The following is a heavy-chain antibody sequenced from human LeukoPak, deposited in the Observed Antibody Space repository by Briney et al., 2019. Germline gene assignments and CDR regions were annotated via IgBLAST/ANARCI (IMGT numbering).Heavy chain of an antibody. Sequence: SETLSLTCIVSGGSVTSGNYYWTWIRQHPGKGLEWIGYIYYSGSTYYNPSLKSRVTISVDTSKNQFSLNLSSVTAADTAVYYCARDFSGYSAFDIWGQGTMVTVSS. CDR2: IYYSGST. CDR3: ARDFSGYSAFDI. D-gene: IGHD5-18*01. V-gene: IGHV4-31*03. J-gene: IGHJ3*02. CDR1: GGSVTSGNYY.